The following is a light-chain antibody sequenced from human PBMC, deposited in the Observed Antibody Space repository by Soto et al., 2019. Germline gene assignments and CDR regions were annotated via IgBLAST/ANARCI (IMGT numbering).Light chain of an antibody. CDR2: AAS. CDR1: QFLSSSY. J-gene: IGKJ2*01. Sequence: EIVLTQSPGTLSLSPGERATLSCRASQFLSSSYFVWYQQTPGQARRLLIYAASRRATGIPGSFSGSGSATEYTLTVDTLDPEDFAVYYCQQQGTFGQGTKLEIK. V-gene: IGKV3-20*01. CDR3: QQQGT.